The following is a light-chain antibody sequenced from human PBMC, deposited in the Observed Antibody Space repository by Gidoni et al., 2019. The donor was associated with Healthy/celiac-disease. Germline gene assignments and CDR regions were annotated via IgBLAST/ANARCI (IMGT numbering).Light chain of an antibody. J-gene: IGKJ4*01. V-gene: IGKV3-11*01. Sequence: EIVLTQSPATLSLSPGERATLSCRASQSVSSYLAWYQQKPGQAPRLLIYDASNRATGIPARFSGSGSGTDFTLTFSSLEPEAFAVYYCQQRSNWPLTFGGGTKVEIK. CDR2: DAS. CDR1: QSVSSY. CDR3: QQRSNWPLT.